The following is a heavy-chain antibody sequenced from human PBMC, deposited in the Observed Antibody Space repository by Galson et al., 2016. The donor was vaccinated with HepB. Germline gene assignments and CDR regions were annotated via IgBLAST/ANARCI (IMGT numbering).Heavy chain of an antibody. V-gene: IGHV3-53*01. CDR1: GFSVSSNY. J-gene: IGHJ2*01. CDR3: AREAIAAAGTHDAFDI. Sequence: SLRLSCAASGFSVSSNYIIWVRQAPGKGLEWVSAIYSGGSTYYADAVKGHFTVSRDNPKNTVYLQMNSLRAEDTAVYYCAREAIAAAGTHDAFDIWGRGTLVTVSS. D-gene: IGHD6-13*01. CDR2: IYSGGST.